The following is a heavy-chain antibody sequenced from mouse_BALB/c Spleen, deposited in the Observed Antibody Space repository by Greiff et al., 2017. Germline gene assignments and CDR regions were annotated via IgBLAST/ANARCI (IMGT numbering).Heavy chain of an antibody. CDR1: GYSFTSYW. D-gene: IGHD1-2*01. CDR3: ARSARLRGGYYAMDY. J-gene: IGHJ4*01. V-gene: IGHV1S126*01. CDR2: IDPSDSET. Sequence: VQLKESGPQLVRPGASVKISCKASGYSFTSYWMHWVKQRPGQGLEWIGMIDPSDSETRLNQKFKDKATLTVDKSSSTAYMQLSSPTSEDSAVYYCARSARLRGGYYAMDYWGQGTSVTVSS.